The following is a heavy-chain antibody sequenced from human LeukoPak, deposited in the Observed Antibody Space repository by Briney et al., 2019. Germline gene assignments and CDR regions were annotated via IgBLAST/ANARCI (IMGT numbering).Heavy chain of an antibody. CDR1: GYSFTSYW. CDR2: IYPGDSDT. CDR3: ATSLSYSGSYWGDY. V-gene: IGHV5-51*01. D-gene: IGHD1-26*01. J-gene: IGHJ4*02. Sequence: GESLKISCKGSGYSFTSYWTGWVRQMPGKGLEWRGIIYPGDSDTRYSPSFQGQVTISADKSISTAYLQWSSLKASDTAMYYCATSLSYSGSYWGDYWGQGTLVTVSS.